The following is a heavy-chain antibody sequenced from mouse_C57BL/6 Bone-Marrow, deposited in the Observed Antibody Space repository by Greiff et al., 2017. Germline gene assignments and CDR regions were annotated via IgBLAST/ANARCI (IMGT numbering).Heavy chain of an antibody. V-gene: IGHV1-81*01. CDR3: ARGQLGVRFAD. CDR2: IYPRSGNT. CDR1: GYSFTSYG. Sequence: VQLIESGAELARPGASVKLSCKASGYSFTSYGISWVKQRTGQGLEWIGEIYPRSGNTYYNEKFKGKATLTADKSSSTAYMELRSLTSEDSAVYFCARGQLGVRFADWGQGTLVTVSA. J-gene: IGHJ3*01. D-gene: IGHD3-2*01.